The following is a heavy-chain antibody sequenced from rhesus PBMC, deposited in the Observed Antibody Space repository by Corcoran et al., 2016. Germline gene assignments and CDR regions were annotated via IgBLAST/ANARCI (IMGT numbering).Heavy chain of an antibody. J-gene: IGHJ6*01. V-gene: IGHV3S25*01. Sequence: EVQLVESGGGLAKPGGSLRLSCAASGFTFSSYGMSWVRQVPGKGLEWVSYISNGGGSTYYADSVKGRFTSSRDNSKNTLSLQVNSLRAEDTAVYYCAKGPGYGLDSWGQGVVVTVSS. D-gene: IGHD1-38*01. CDR3: AKGPGYGLDS. CDR2: ISNGGGST. CDR1: GFTFSSYG.